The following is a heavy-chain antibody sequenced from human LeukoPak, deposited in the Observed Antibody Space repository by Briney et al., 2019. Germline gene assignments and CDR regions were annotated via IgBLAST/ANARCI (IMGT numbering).Heavy chain of an antibody. J-gene: IGHJ6*03. V-gene: IGHV3-48*03. CDR2: ISSSGSNI. D-gene: IGHD3-22*01. CDR3: ARDTNYYDSSGYPNYYYYYMDV. CDR1: GFTFSSYE. Sequence: GGSLRLSCAASGFTFSSYEMNWVRQAPGKGLEWVSYISSSGSNIYYADSVKGRFTISRDNAKDSLYLQMNSLRAEDTALYYCARDTNYYDSSGYPNYYYYYMDVWGKGTTVTVSS.